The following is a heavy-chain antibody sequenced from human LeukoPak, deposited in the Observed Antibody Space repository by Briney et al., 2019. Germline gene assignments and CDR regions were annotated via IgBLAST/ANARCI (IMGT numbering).Heavy chain of an antibody. CDR3: ATGRSCTTCYLPDY. CDR2: IRYDGSNK. V-gene: IGHV3-30*02. J-gene: IGHJ4*02. Sequence: PGGSLRLSCAASGFTFNSYGMHWVRQAPGKGLEWVAFIRYDGSNKYYADSVKGRFTISRDNSKNTLYLQMNSLRAEDTAVYHCATGRSCTTCYLPDYWGQGTLVTVSS. CDR1: GFTFNSYG. D-gene: IGHD2-2*01.